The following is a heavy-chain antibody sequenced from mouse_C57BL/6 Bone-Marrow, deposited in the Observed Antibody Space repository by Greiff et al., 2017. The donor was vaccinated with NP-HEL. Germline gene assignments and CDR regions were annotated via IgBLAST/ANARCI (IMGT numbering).Heavy chain of an antibody. CDR3: ARTLPYYYGSRGFDY. CDR1: GFSLTSYA. CDR2: IWTGGGT. D-gene: IGHD1-1*01. Sequence: QVQLKQSGPGLVAPSQSLSITCTVSGFSLTSYAISWVRQPPGKGLEWLGVIWTGGGTNYNSALKSRLSISKDNSKSQVFLKMNSLQTDDTARYYCARTLPYYYGSRGFDYWGQGTTLTVSS. J-gene: IGHJ2*01. V-gene: IGHV2-9-1*01.